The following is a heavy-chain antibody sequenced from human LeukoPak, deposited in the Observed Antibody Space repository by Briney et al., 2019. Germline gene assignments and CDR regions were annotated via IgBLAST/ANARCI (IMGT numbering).Heavy chain of an antibody. D-gene: IGHD3-22*01. J-gene: IGHJ4*02. CDR3: ARGTYYYDSSGSGLDY. V-gene: IGHV1-69*05. CDR1: GGTFSSYA. CDR2: NIPIFGTA. Sequence: GASVKVSCKASGGTFSSYAISWVRQAPGQGLEWMGGNIPIFGTANYAQKFQGRVTITTDESTSTAYMELSSLRSEDTAVYYCARGTYYYDSSGSGLDYWGQGTLVTVSS.